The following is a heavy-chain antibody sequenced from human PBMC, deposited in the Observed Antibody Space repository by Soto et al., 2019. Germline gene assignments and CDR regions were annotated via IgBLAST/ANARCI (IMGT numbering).Heavy chain of an antibody. D-gene: IGHD1-26*01. CDR2: IKSKTDGGTT. CDR3: TTDLVGGNELFNK. J-gene: IGHJ4*02. CDR1: GFTFSNAW. Sequence: EVQLVESGGGLVKPGGSLRLSCAASGFTFSNAWMSWVRQAPGQGLEWVGRIKSKTDGGTTDYAAPVKGRFTISRDDSKNTLYLQMHSLKTEDTAVYYCTTDLVGGNELFNKGGQGTLVPVSS. V-gene: IGHV3-15*01.